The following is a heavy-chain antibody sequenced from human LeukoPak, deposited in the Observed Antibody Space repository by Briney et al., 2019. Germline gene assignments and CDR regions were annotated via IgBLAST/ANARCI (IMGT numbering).Heavy chain of an antibody. CDR3: ARDMYSSSWYILDY. CDR1: GYTFTGYY. Sequence: ASVKVSCKASGYTFTGYYTHWVRQAPGQGLEWMGWINPNSGGTNYAQKFQGRVTMTRDTSISTAYMELSRLRSDDTAVYYCARDMYSSSWYILDYWGQGTLVTVSS. CDR2: INPNSGGT. J-gene: IGHJ4*02. D-gene: IGHD6-13*01. V-gene: IGHV1-2*02.